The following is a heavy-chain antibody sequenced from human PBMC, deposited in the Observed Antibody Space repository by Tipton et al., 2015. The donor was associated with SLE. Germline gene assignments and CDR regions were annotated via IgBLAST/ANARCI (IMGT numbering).Heavy chain of an antibody. CDR1: GGSISSYY. D-gene: IGHD3-10*02. CDR3: ARAGGYCDVLYGMDV. V-gene: IGHV4-59*01. Sequence: GLVKPSETLSLICTVSGGSISSYYWSWIRQPPGKGLEWIGYIYYTGSTKKPSLKSRVTISVDTSKNQFSLKLSSVTAADTAVYYGARAGGYCDVLYGMDVWGQGTTVTVSS. CDR2: IYYTGST. J-gene: IGHJ6*02.